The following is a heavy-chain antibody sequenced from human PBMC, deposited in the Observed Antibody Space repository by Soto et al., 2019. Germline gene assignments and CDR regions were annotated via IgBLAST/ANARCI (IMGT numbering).Heavy chain of an antibody. D-gene: IGHD5-12*01. Sequence: PSETLSLTCTVSGDSISGFYWTWIRQPPGKGLEWIGYIYYSGFTNYNPSLRSRITISVDTSRNQFSLRLSSVTAADTAVYYCARGNGYNLYWGRGTLVTVSS. J-gene: IGHJ4*02. CDR1: GDSISGFY. CDR3: ARGNGYNLY. V-gene: IGHV4-59*01. CDR2: IYYSGFT.